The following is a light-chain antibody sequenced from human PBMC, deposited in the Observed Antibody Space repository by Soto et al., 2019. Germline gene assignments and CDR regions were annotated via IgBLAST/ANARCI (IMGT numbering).Light chain of an antibody. J-gene: IGKJ1*01. Sequence: EIVMTQSPATLSVSPGERATLSCRASQSVSGNLAWYQQKPGQAPRLLISGASTRATGIPARFSGSGSGTDFTLTISSLQSEDFAVYYCQQYDKWPPTFGQGTKVDIK. CDR1: QSVSGN. V-gene: IGKV3-15*01. CDR3: QQYDKWPPT. CDR2: GAS.